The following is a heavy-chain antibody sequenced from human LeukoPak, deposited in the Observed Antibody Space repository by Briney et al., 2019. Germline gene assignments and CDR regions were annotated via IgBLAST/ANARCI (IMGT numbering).Heavy chain of an antibody. Sequence: GGALRLSCAASVFTFYDYAMHWVRHAPGEGVWWGSGISGNSGIIGYAESVKGRLTISRDNDNNSLYLQINSLRAEDTALYYCATAARSGWGYYYYYYGMDVWGQGTTVTVSS. D-gene: IGHD3-3*01. CDR3: ATAARSGWGYYYYYYGMDV. CDR1: VFTFYDYA. J-gene: IGHJ6*02. CDR2: ISGNSGII. V-gene: IGHV3-9*01.